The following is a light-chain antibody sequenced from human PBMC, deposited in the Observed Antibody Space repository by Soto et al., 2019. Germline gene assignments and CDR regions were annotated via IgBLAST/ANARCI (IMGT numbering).Light chain of an antibody. Sequence: VLTQSPGTLSLSPGDRATLSCRASQTVSSNLAWYQQKPGKAPSLLIYDISGMATGIPTRFSGSGSGTDFTLTISSLQSEDFAVYYCQQYNGSPLTFGGGTKVHIK. CDR2: DIS. CDR1: QTVSSN. J-gene: IGKJ4*01. V-gene: IGKV3D-15*01. CDR3: QQYNGSPLT.